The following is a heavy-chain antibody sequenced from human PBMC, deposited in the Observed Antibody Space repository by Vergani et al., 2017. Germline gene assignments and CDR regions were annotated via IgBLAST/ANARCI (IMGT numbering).Heavy chain of an antibody. D-gene: IGHD2-2*01. J-gene: IGHJ5*02. CDR1: GYTFTYRY. V-gene: IGHV1-45*02. CDR2: ITPFNGNT. Sequence: QMQLVQSGAEVKKTGSSVKVSCKASGYTFTYRYLHWVRQAPGQALEWKGWITPFNGNTNYAQKFQDRVTITRDRSMSTAYMELSSLRSEDTAMYYCALDESSTSCINSVCITPETGSWFDPWGQGTLVTVSS. CDR3: ALDESSTSCINSVCITPETGSWFDP.